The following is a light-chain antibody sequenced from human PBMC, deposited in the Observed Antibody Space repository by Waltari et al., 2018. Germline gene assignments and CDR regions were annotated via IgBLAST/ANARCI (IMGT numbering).Light chain of an antibody. V-gene: IGLV1-47*01. Sequence: QSVLTQPPSASGTPGQRATISCSGRSSNIGSNFVYWYQQLPGTAPKLLRYRKKQRPSGVPDRFAGSKSGTSASLAISGLRSEDEADYYCATWDDSLSAWVFGGGTKLTVL. CDR3: ATWDDSLSAWV. CDR2: RKK. CDR1: SSNIGSNF. J-gene: IGLJ3*02.